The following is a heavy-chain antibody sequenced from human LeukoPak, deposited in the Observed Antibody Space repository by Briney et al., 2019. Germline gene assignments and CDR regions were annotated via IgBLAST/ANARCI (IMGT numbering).Heavy chain of an antibody. CDR3: AKDAQRGFDYSNSLDK. CDR1: GFTFSHYG. D-gene: IGHD4-11*01. V-gene: IGHV3-33*06. J-gene: IGHJ4*02. CDR2: IWSDGTNR. Sequence: GRSLRLSCATSGFTFSHYGMHWVRQAPGKGLEWVAVIWSDGTNRYYGDPVKGRFTIARDNFQRTVYLQMDSLRAEDTAVYYCAKDAQRGFDYSNSLDKWGQGTLVTVSS.